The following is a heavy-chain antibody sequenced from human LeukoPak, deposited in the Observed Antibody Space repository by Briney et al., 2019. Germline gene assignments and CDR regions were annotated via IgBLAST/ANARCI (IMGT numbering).Heavy chain of an antibody. V-gene: IGHV3-23*01. J-gene: IGHJ4*02. D-gene: IGHD6-13*01. CDR1: GFTLSSNA. CDR3: AKGGIASTGLDY. CDR2: ITGSGAYP. Sequence: ARRSLRPSCAASGFTLSSNAMSWGRQAPGKGLGWVSSITGSGAYPNYADSVKGRFTISRDNSKNTLYLQMTSLRSDDTALYYCAKGGIASTGLDYWGQGTLVTVSS.